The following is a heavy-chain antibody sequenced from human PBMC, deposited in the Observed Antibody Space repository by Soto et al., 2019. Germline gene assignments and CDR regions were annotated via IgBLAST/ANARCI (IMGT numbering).Heavy chain of an antibody. Sequence: SETLSLTCTVSGGSISSYYWSWIRQPPGKGLEWIGYIYYSGSTNYNPSLKGRVTISVDTSKNQFSLKLSSVTAADTAVYYCARHVHTAYSSTFDPWGQGTLVTVSS. J-gene: IGHJ5*02. CDR2: IYYSGST. CDR1: GGSISSYY. D-gene: IGHD6-13*01. CDR3: ARHVHTAYSSTFDP. V-gene: IGHV4-59*08.